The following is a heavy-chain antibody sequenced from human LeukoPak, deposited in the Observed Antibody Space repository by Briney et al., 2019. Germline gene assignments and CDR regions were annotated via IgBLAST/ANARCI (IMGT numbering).Heavy chain of an antibody. D-gene: IGHD2-2*01. J-gene: IGHJ4*02. Sequence: GGSLRLSCAASGFTFSSYWMHWVRQAPGKGLVWVSRINSDGSSTSYADSVKGRFTISRDNAKNTLYLQMNSLRAEDTAVYYCAKFHCSSTSCYLKSNYYFDYWGQGTLVTVSS. CDR2: INSDGSST. V-gene: IGHV3-74*01. CDR3: AKFHCSSTSCYLKSNYYFDY. CDR1: GFTFSSYW.